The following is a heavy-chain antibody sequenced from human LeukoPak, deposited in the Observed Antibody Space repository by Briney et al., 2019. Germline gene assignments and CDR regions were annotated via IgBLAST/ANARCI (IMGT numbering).Heavy chain of an antibody. D-gene: IGHD2-2*01. CDR3: AREPPYTGHCDITTCDVSRFDL. V-gene: IGHV1-2*02. CDR1: RNIFTGYF. Sequence: ASVKVSCKASRNIFTGYFIHWVRQAPGQGLEWMGWINPKNGGTNPAEKFQGRVTMTRDTSLSTAFMELTGLTSDDTAVYFCAREPPYTGHCDITTCDVSRFDLWGQGTLDTVSS. J-gene: IGHJ4*02. CDR2: INPKNGGT.